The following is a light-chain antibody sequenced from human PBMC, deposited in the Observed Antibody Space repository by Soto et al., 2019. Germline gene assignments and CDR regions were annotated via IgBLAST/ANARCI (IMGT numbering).Light chain of an antibody. Sequence: QSALTQPASMSGSPGQSITVSCTGTSSDIGASNFVSWYQHLPGRAPKVIIYEATNRPSGVSDRFSGSKAGNTASLTISGLQADDEAEYFCLSYKTDNTFVFGTGTKLTVL. J-gene: IGLJ1*01. CDR3: LSYKTDNTFV. CDR2: EAT. V-gene: IGLV2-14*01. CDR1: SSDIGASNF.